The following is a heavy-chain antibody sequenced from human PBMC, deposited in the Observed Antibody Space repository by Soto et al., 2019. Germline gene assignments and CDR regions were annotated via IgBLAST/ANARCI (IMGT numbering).Heavy chain of an antibody. J-gene: IGHJ6*02. D-gene: IGHD3-22*01. Sequence: QVQLVQSGAEVKKPGASVKVSCKASGYTFTSYGISWVRQAPGQGLEWLGWISAYDGNTNYAQILQGRVSMTTDTSTSTDYMELGSLRSDDTAVYYCARGVYYESSGSRNYYYYGMNVWGQGTTVTVSS. CDR1: GYTFTSYG. V-gene: IGHV1-18*01. CDR3: ARGVYYESSGSRNYYYYGMNV. CDR2: ISAYDGNT.